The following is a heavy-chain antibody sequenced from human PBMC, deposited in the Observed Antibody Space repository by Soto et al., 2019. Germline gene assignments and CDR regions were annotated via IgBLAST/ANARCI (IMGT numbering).Heavy chain of an antibody. Sequence: SVKVSCKASGYTFTSYGISCVLQSPLQGLEWMGWISAYNGNTNYAQKLQGRVTMTTDTSTSTAYMELRSLRSDDTAVYYCARDLYSSGWYGWFDPWGQGTLVTVSS. D-gene: IGHD6-19*01. CDR3: ARDLYSSGWYGWFDP. CDR2: ISAYNGNT. V-gene: IGHV1-18*04. J-gene: IGHJ5*02. CDR1: GYTFTSYG.